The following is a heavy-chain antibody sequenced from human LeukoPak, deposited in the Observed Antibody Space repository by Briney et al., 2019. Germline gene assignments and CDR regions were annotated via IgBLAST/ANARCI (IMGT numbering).Heavy chain of an antibody. V-gene: IGHV4-34*01. J-gene: IGHJ5*02. CDR3: ATRGNYYDSSGYYSSNNWFDP. D-gene: IGHD3-22*01. CDR1: GGSFGGYY. Sequence: PSETLSLTCAVYGGSFGGYYWSWIRQPPGKGLEWIGEINHSGSTNYNPSLKSRVTISVDTSKNQFSLKLSSVTAADTAVYYCATRGNYYDSSGYYSSNNWFDPWGQGTLVTVSS. CDR2: INHSGST.